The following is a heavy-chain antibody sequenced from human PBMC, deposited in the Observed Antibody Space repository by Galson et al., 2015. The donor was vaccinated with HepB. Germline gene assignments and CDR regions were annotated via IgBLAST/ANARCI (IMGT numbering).Heavy chain of an antibody. CDR3: ARDLFKTWWPREPLSLYAFDI. CDR1: GLTFSSYS. Sequence: SLRLSCAASGLTFSSYSMNWVRQAPGKGLEWVSSISRSSSYIYHADSVKGRFTISRDNAKNSLYLQMNSLRAEDTAVYYCARDLFKTWWPREPLSLYAFDIWGQGTMVTVSS. V-gene: IGHV3-21*01. J-gene: IGHJ3*02. CDR2: ISRSSSYI. D-gene: IGHD1-26*01.